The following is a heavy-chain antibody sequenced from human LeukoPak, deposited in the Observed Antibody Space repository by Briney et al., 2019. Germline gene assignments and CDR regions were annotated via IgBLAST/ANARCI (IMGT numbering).Heavy chain of an antibody. J-gene: IGHJ4*02. CDR1: GFSFSTYT. V-gene: IGHV3-48*02. D-gene: IGHD6-13*01. CDR3: ARARRYRSSWYHDY. CDR2: ISSSSSTI. Sequence: GGSLRLSCAASGFSFSTYTMNWARQAPGKGLDWVSYISSSSSTIYYADSVKGRFTISRDNANNSLYLQMNSLRDEDTAVYYCARARRYRSSWYHDYWGQGSLVTVSS.